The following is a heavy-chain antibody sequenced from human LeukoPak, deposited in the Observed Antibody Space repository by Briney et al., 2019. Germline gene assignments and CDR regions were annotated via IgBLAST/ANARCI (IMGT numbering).Heavy chain of an antibody. Sequence: PSETLSLTCAVYGGSFSGYYWSCIRQPPGKGLEWIGEINHSGSTNYNPSLKSRVTISADTSKNQFSLRLSSVTAADTAVYYCVRDKHYDYVWGSYRTFDYWGQGTLVTVSS. CDR1: GGSFSGYY. CDR3: VRDKHYDYVWGSYRTFDY. CDR2: INHSGST. J-gene: IGHJ4*02. V-gene: IGHV4-34*01. D-gene: IGHD3-16*02.